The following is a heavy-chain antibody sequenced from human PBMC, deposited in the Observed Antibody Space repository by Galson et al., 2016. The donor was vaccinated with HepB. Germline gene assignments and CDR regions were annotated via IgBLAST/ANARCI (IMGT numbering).Heavy chain of an antibody. CDR1: GFTFSDYY. Sequence: SLRLSCAASGFTFSDYYMSWIRQAPGKGLEWVSYISSSGDITHYADSVKGRFTISRDNAKNSLSLQMNSLRAEDTAVYYCARDRGNSTIYYFDYWGQGTLVTVSS. CDR3: ARDRGNSTIYYFDY. J-gene: IGHJ4*02. V-gene: IGHV3-11*01. D-gene: IGHD4-23*01. CDR2: ISSSGDIT.